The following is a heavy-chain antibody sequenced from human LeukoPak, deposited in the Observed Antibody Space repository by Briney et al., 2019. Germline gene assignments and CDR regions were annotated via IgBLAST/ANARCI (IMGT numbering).Heavy chain of an antibody. CDR2: IYYSGST. J-gene: IGHJ4*02. CDR3: ARGISISSGWYFRAEPRPNDYYFDY. CDR1: GGSISSYY. Sequence: SETLSLTCTVSGGSISSYYWSWIRQPPGKGLEWIGYIYYSGSTNYNPSLKSRVTISVDTSKNQFSLKLSSVTAADTAVYYCARGISISSGWYFRAEPRPNDYYFDYWGQGTLVTVSS. D-gene: IGHD6-19*01. V-gene: IGHV4-59*08.